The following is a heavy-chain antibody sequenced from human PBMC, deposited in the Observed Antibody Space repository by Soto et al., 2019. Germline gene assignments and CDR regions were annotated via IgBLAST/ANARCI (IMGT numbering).Heavy chain of an antibody. CDR3: ARAGDERYGRGWFDP. J-gene: IGHJ5*02. CDR2: ISDNSKYI. Sequence: EVQLVESGGGLVNPGGSLRLSCAASGFPFSTYTVSWVRQTPEKGLEWVSSISDNSKYIDYADSVKGRVTLSRDNAKTSLFLQLDSLRAEDTALYYCARAGDERYGRGWFDPWGQGTLVTVSS. CDR1: GFPFSTYT. D-gene: IGHD4-17*01. V-gene: IGHV3-21*01.